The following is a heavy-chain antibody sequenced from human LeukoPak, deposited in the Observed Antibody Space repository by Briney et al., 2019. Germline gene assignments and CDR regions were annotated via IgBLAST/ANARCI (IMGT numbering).Heavy chain of an antibody. J-gene: IGHJ6*03. Sequence: GGSLRLSCAAPGFTFSTYWMNWVRQAPGKGREWVAKIKQDGSEKYYVDSVKGRFSISRDNAKNSLFLQMNSLRAEDKAVYYCARVDYGDYGGYYFYYYMDVWGKGTTVTISS. CDR2: IKQDGSEK. V-gene: IGHV3-7*01. CDR1: GFTFSTYW. D-gene: IGHD4-17*01. CDR3: ARVDYGDYGGYYFYYYMDV.